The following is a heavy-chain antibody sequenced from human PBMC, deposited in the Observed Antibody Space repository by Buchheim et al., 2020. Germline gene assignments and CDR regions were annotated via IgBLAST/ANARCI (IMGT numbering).Heavy chain of an antibody. J-gene: IGHJ6*02. D-gene: IGHD3-22*01. CDR2: IKSKIDGGTT. V-gene: IGHV3-15*01. CDR1: GFTFSNAW. CDR3: TTSYSSGYYHYYYGMDV. Sequence: EVQLVESGGGLVKPGGSLRLSCAASGFTFSNAWMSWVRQAPGKGLEWVGRIKSKIDGGTTDYAAPVKGRFTISRDDSKNTLYLQMNSLKTEDTAVYYCTTSYSSGYYHYYYGMDVWGQGTT.